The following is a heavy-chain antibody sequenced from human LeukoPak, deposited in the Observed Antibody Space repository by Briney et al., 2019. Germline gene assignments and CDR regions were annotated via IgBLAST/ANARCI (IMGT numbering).Heavy chain of an antibody. V-gene: IGHV3-21*01. CDR1: GFTFSSYS. CDR2: ISSSSSYI. J-gene: IGHJ3*02. D-gene: IGHD4-23*01. Sequence: TPGGSLRLSCAASGFTFSSYSMNWVRQAPGKGLEWVSSISSSSSYIYYADSVKGRFTISRDNAKNSLYLQMNSLRAEDTAVYYCAREVWVVTSSDAFDIWGQGTMVTVSS. CDR3: AREVWVVTSSDAFDI.